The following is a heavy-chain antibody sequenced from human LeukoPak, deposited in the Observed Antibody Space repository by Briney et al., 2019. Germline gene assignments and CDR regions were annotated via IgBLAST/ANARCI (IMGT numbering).Heavy chain of an antibody. CDR3: ARVLYDMLTAYYPGCFDY. D-gene: IGHD3-9*01. J-gene: IGHJ4*02. V-gene: IGHV3-23*01. Sequence: GGSLRLSCAASGVTFTAYAMSCVRGAPGTGLKWGSAISGGGVSNYDADSLKGWFTISRDNSKNTLYLQMTSLRAEETAVYNGARVLYDMLTAYYPGCFDYWGQGTLVTVSS. CDR1: GVTFTAYA. CDR2: ISGGGVSN.